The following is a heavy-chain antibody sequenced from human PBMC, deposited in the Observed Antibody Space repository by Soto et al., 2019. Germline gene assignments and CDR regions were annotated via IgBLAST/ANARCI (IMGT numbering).Heavy chain of an antibody. D-gene: IGHD4-17*01. CDR2: ISSSSSTI. CDR1: GFTFSSYS. Sequence: EVQLVESGGGLVQPGGSLRLSCAASGFTFSSYSMNWVRQAPGKGLEWVSYISSSSSTIYYADSVKGRFTISRDNAKNSLYLQMNNLRDEDTAVYYCARNYGDYYFDYWGQGTLVTLSS. CDR3: ARNYGDYYFDY. V-gene: IGHV3-48*02. J-gene: IGHJ4*02.